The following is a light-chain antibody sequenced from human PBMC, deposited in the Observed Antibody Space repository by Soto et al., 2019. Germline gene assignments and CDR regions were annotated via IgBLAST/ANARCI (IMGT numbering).Light chain of an antibody. CDR3: QQYGFSPIS. CDR1: QSVSSSY. Sequence: EIVLTQSPGTLSLSPGERATLSCRASQSVSSSYLAWYQQKPGRAPRLLIYDASTRATGIPDRFSGSGSGPEYTLTISRLEPEDFAVYSCQQYGFSPISFGQGTRLEIK. J-gene: IGKJ5*01. V-gene: IGKV3-20*01. CDR2: DAS.